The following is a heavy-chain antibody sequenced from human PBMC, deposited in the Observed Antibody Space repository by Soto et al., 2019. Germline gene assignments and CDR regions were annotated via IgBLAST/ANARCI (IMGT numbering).Heavy chain of an antibody. D-gene: IGHD2-2*01. CDR1: GGSISSGTW. CDR3: ARRVPAAPNWFDP. Sequence: SETLSLTCAVSGGSISSGTWWSWVRQPPGRGLEWIGEIYHSGSPNYNPSLKSRVTMSVDKPKNLFSLRLSSVTAADSALYYCARRVPAAPNWFDPWGQGTLVTVSS. J-gene: IGHJ5*02. CDR2: IYHSGSP. V-gene: IGHV4-4*02.